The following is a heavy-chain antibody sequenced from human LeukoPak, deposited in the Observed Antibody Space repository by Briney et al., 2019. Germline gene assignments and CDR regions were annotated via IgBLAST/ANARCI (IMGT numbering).Heavy chain of an antibody. CDR2: IYWDDDK. Sequence: SGPTLVNPTQTLTLTCTFSGFSLSTSGVGVGWIRQPPGKALEWLALIYWDDDKRYSPSLKSRLTITKDTSKNQVVLTMTNMDPVDTATYYCAHRRAVSGFLEWLFDAFDIWGQGTMVTVFS. CDR1: GFSLSTSGVG. CDR3: AHRRAVSGFLEWLFDAFDI. J-gene: IGHJ3*02. D-gene: IGHD3-3*01. V-gene: IGHV2-5*02.